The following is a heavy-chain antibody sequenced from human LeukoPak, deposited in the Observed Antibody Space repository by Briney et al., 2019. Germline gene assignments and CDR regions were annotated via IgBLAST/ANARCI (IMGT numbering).Heavy chain of an antibody. CDR2: IIPIFGTA. V-gene: IGHV1-69*13. CDR1: GGTFSSYA. J-gene: IGHJ1*01. CDR3: ARDQGPVAGKEYFQH. D-gene: IGHD6-19*01. Sequence: GASVKVSCKASGGTFSSYAISWVRQAPGQGLEWMGGIIPIFGTANYAQKFQGRVTITADESTSTAYMELSSLRSEDTAVYYCARDQGPVAGKEYFQHWGQGTLVTVSS.